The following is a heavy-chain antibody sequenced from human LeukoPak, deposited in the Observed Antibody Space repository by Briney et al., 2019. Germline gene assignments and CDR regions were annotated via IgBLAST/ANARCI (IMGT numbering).Heavy chain of an antibody. V-gene: IGHV3-21*01. CDR1: GFTFSSYA. D-gene: IGHD1-26*01. J-gene: IGHJ4*02. CDR3: ARANTSGNYYFDS. Sequence: PGGSLRLSCAASGFTFSSYAMSWVRQAPGKGLEWVSSISSSSSYIYYADAVKGRFTISRDNAKKSLYLQMNSLTVEDTAVYYCARANTSGNYYFDSWGQGTLVTVSS. CDR2: ISSSSSYI.